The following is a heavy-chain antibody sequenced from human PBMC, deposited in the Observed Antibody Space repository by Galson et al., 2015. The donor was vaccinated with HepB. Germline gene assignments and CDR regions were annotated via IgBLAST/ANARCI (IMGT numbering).Heavy chain of an antibody. D-gene: IGHD2-2*01. Sequence: SLRLSCAASGFTFSSYSMNWVRQAPGKGLEWVSYISSSSFTRYYADSVKGRFTISRDNAKNSLYLQMNSLRDEDTAVYYCARDRQYQLLYDDHYYGMDVWGQGTTVTVSS. CDR1: GFTFSSYS. CDR2: ISSSSFTR. CDR3: ARDRQYQLLYDDHYYGMDV. V-gene: IGHV3-48*02. J-gene: IGHJ6*02.